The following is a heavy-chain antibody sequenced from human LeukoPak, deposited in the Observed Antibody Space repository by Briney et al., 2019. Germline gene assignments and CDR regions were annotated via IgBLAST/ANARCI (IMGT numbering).Heavy chain of an antibody. Sequence: GASVRVSCKPSGYTFSTYGISWVRQAPGQGLEWMGWISTYNGNTYYALKLQGRVTMTTDTSTSTAYMELRSLRSGDTAVYYCAREKTSRAAGEAVDIWGQGTMVSVSS. V-gene: IGHV1-18*01. CDR3: AREKTSRAAGEAVDI. CDR2: ISTYNGNT. D-gene: IGHD6-13*01. J-gene: IGHJ3*02. CDR1: GYTFSTYG.